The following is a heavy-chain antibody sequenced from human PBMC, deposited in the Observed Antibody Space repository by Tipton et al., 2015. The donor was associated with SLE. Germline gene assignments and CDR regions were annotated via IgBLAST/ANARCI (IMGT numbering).Heavy chain of an antibody. CDR1: GASISTHY. J-gene: IGHJ6*03. CDR2: LYHTGTS. CDR3: ARAVRAPMRGGIPTGTNYYYYMDV. V-gene: IGHV4-59*11. Sequence: TLSLTCTVSGASISTHYWSWFRKPPGNRLEWIGTLYHTGTSGYNPSLQSRATISVDTSKRQFSLRLNSVTAADTAVYYCARAVRAPMRGGIPTGTNYYYYMDVWAEGTTVTVSS. D-gene: IGHD3-10*01.